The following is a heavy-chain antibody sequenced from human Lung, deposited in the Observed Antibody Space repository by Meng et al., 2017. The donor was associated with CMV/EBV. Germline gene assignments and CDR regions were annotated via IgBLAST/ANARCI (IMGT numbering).Heavy chain of an antibody. J-gene: IGHJ4*02. Sequence: ASVXVSCKGSDYNFASYGITWVRQAPGQGLEWMGWINTYNGNTKYAQKFQDRVIMTTDRSTRTAYMELRSLRSDDTAVYYCARSITIFQIDYWGKGTLVTVSS. D-gene: IGHD3-9*01. CDR3: ARSITIFQIDY. V-gene: IGHV1-18*01. CDR2: INTYNGNT. CDR1: DYNFASYG.